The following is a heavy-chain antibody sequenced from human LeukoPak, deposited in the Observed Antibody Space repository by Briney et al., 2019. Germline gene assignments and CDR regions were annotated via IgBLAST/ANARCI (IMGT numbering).Heavy chain of an antibody. D-gene: IGHD5-24*01. V-gene: IGHV4-4*07. J-gene: IGHJ2*01. CDR1: GDSISSYY. CDR2: IYPSGSA. CDR3: ARDYNNWYFDL. Sequence: SETLSLTCDVSGDSISSYYWSWIPQPAGKGLEWLGRIYPSGSANYNPSLKSRGTMSVDTSKNQFSLRLSSVTAADTAVYFCARDYNNWYFDLWRRGTLVTVSS.